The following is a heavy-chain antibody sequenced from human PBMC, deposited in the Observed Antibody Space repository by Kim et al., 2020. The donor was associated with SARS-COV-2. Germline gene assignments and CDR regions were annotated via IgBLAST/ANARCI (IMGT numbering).Heavy chain of an antibody. CDR2: ISGSGGSA. CDR3: AKSWFGDSYFDY. V-gene: IGHV3-23*01. J-gene: IGHJ4*02. Sequence: GGSLRLSCAASGFTFSSYAMSWVRQAPGKGLEWVSRISGSGGSAYYADSVKGRFTISRDNSNDTLYLQMNSLRAGDTAIYYCAKSWFGDSYFDYGGQG. CDR1: GFTFSSYA. D-gene: IGHD3-10*01.